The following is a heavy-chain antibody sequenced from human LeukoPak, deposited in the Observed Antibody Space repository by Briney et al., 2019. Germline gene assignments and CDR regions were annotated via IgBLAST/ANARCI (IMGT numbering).Heavy chain of an antibody. CDR1: GGSISSSSYY. CDR2: IYYSGST. Sequence: PPETLSLTCTVSGGSISSSSYYWGWIRQPPGKGLEWIGSIYYSGSTYYNPSLKSRVTISVDTSKNQFSLKLSSVTAADTAVYYCARDVATGSSDYWGQGTLVTVSS. CDR3: ARDVATGSSDY. J-gene: IGHJ4*02. V-gene: IGHV4-39*02. D-gene: IGHD1-1*01.